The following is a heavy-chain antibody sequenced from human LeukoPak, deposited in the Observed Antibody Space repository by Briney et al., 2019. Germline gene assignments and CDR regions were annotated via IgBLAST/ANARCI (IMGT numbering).Heavy chain of an antibody. CDR3: AKSKDNPLYYFDN. CDR1: GFTFSVAA. CDR2: IGASGEST. V-gene: IGHV3-23*01. J-gene: IGHJ4*02. Sequence: GGSLRLSCAASGFTFSVAAMTWVRQAPGKGLEWASLIGASGESTYYADSVKGRLTISRDNSKNTLYLQMNSLRAEDTAVYYCAKSKDNPLYYFDNWGQGTLVTVSS.